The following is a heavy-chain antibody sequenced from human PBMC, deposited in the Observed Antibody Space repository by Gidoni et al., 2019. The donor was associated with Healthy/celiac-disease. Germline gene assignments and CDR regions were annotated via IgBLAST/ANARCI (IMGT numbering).Heavy chain of an antibody. CDR2: IIPIFGTA. CDR1: GGTFGSYA. CDR3: ASASPPVGYVGIPHSV. J-gene: IGHJ4*02. Sequence: QVQLVQSGAEVKKPGSSVKVSCKASGGTFGSYAISWVRHAPGQWLEWMGGIIPIFGTANYAQKFQGRVTITADESTSTAYMELSSLRSEDTAVYYCASASPPVGYVGIPHSVWGQGTLVTVSS. V-gene: IGHV1-69*01. D-gene: IGHD5-18*01.